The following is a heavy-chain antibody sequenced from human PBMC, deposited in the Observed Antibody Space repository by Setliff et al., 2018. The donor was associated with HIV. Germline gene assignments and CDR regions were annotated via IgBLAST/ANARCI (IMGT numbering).Heavy chain of an antibody. J-gene: IGHJ3*02. Sequence: ASVKVSCKASGYTFTGYYMHWVRQAPGQGLEWMGRINPNSGGTNYAQKFQGRVTVTRDTSISTAYMELSRLRSDDTAVYYCATWGGDCSGYPWAFDIWGQGTMVTVSS. D-gene: IGHD3-22*01. CDR2: INPNSGGT. CDR1: GYTFTGYY. V-gene: IGHV1-2*06. CDR3: ATWGGDCSGYPWAFDI.